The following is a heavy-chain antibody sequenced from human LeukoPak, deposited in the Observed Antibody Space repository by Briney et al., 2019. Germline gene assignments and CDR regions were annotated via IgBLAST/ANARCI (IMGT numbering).Heavy chain of an antibody. V-gene: IGHV4-34*01. Sequence: SETLSLTRAVYGGSFSNNYWNWLGQPPAKGLERIGEINHSGSTNYNPSLKSRVTISVDTSKHQFSLKLSSVTAADTAVYYCARGRSSIRYFDLWGRGTLVTVSS. D-gene: IGHD6-13*01. J-gene: IGHJ2*01. CDR2: INHSGST. CDR3: ARGRSSIRYFDL. CDR1: GGSFSNNY.